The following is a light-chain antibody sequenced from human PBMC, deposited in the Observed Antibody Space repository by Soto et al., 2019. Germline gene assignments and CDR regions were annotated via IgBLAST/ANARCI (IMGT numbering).Light chain of an antibody. CDR2: NND. V-gene: IGLV1-47*02. J-gene: IGLJ3*02. Sequence: QSVLTQPPSASGTPGQRGTMSCSGSGSNIGPNYVYWFQQFPGTAPKLLIYNNDQRPSGVPDRFSGSKSSTSASLDISGLRSEDEADYYCAAWDDSLSGRVFGGGTKLTVL. CDR1: GSNIGPNY. CDR3: AAWDDSLSGRV.